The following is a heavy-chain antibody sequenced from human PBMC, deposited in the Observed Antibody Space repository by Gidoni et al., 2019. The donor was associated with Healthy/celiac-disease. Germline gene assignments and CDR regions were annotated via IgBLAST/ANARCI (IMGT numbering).Heavy chain of an antibody. Sequence: QVQLQESGPGLVKPSGTLSLTCAVSGGSISSSNWWSWVRQPPGKGLEWIGEIYHSGSTNYNPSLKSRVTISVDKSKNQFSLKLSSVTAADTAVYYCARDRSGLLWFGEASGGYFDYWGQGTLVTVSS. CDR3: ARDRSGLLWFGEASGGYFDY. CDR2: IYHSGST. V-gene: IGHV4-4*02. D-gene: IGHD3-10*01. J-gene: IGHJ4*02. CDR1: GGSISSSNW.